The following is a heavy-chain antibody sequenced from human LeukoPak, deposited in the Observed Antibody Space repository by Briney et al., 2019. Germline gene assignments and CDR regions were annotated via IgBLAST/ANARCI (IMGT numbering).Heavy chain of an antibody. Sequence: PGGSLRLSCAASGFTFDDYAMHWVRQAPGKGLEWVSGISWNSGSIGYADSVKGRFTISRDNAKNSLDLQMNSLRDEDTAVYYCSRRFDCWGQGTLVTVSS. CDR3: SRRFDC. CDR2: ISWNSGSI. V-gene: IGHV3-9*01. J-gene: IGHJ4*02. CDR1: GFTFDDYA.